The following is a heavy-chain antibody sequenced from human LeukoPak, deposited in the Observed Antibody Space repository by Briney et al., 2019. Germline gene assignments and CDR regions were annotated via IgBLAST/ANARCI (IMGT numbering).Heavy chain of an antibody. Sequence: ASVKVSCEASGYTLTSYGIHWMRQAPGQGLEWMGWISTQSGNTNYAQKVQGRLTLATDRSTNTAYMELRSLRSDDTAVYYCARGAYGDKWGQGTMVTVSS. CDR2: ISTQSGNT. CDR1: GYTLTSYG. J-gene: IGHJ4*02. V-gene: IGHV1-18*01. D-gene: IGHD4-17*01. CDR3: ARGAYGDK.